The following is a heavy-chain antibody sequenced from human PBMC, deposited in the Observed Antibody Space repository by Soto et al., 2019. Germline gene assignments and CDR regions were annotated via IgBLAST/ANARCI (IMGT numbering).Heavy chain of an antibody. Sequence: GGSLRLSCAASGFTFSNYAMSWVRQAPGKGLEWVSAISAGGGSTYYADSVKGRFTISRDNSKNTLYLQTNSLRAEDTAVYYCAKGSSAARPYYFDYWGQGALVTVSS. D-gene: IGHD2-2*02. CDR2: ISAGGGST. V-gene: IGHV3-23*01. J-gene: IGHJ4*02. CDR3: AKGSSAARPYYFDY. CDR1: GFTFSNYA.